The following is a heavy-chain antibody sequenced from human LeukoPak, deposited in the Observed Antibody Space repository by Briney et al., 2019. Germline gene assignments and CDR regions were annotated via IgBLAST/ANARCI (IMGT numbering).Heavy chain of an antibody. V-gene: IGHV4-4*07. CDR3: ASLGYCSSTSCYKADY. J-gene: IGHJ4*02. CDR2: IYTSGST. Sequence: SETLSLTCTVSGGSISSYYWSWIRQPAGKGLEWIGRIYTSGSTNYNPSLKSRVTMSVDTSKNQFSLKLSSVTAADTAVYYCASLGYCSSTSCYKADYWGQGTLVTVSS. D-gene: IGHD2-2*02. CDR1: GGSISSYY.